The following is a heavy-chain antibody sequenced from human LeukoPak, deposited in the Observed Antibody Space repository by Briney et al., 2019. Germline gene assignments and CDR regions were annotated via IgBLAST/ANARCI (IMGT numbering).Heavy chain of an antibody. CDR3: AKESSSGYYPDY. D-gene: IGHD3-22*01. CDR1: GLAFSSYS. J-gene: IGHJ4*02. CDR2: ISYDGSNK. Sequence: PGRSLRLSCVASGLAFSSYSMHWVRQAPGKGLEWVAVISYDGSNKYYADSVKGRFTISRDNSKNTLYLQMNSLRAEDTAVYYCAKESSSGYYPDYWGQGTLVTVSS. V-gene: IGHV3-30*04.